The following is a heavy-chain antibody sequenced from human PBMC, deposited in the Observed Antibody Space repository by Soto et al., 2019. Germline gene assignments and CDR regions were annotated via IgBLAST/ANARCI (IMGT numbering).Heavy chain of an antibody. V-gene: IGHV3-74*01. CDR1: GFTLSSYW. CDR3: ARDLSASTRHVDV. Sequence: EVQLVESGGGLVQPGGSLRLSCAASGFTLSSYWMHWVRQAPGKGLVWVSRRNSDGSTTSYADSVRGRFAISRDHAKNTLYLQMNSLRAEDTAVYYCARDLSASTRHVDVWGQGTMVTVSS. J-gene: IGHJ3*01. D-gene: IGHD1-1*01. CDR2: RNSDGSTT.